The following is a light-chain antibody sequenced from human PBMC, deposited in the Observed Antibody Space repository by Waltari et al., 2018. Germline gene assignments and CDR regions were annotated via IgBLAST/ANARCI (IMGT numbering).Light chain of an antibody. V-gene: IGLV2-11*01. Sequence: QSALTQPRSVSGAPGHSVTISCTGTSSDAGGYDYVSWSQQYPGKAPKLVIYDVSQRPSGVPDRFSGSKSGNTASLTISGLQAEDEADYNCCSYAGRATWAFGGGTKLTVL. CDR3: CSYAGRATWA. J-gene: IGLJ3*02. CDR2: DVS. CDR1: SSDAGGYDY.